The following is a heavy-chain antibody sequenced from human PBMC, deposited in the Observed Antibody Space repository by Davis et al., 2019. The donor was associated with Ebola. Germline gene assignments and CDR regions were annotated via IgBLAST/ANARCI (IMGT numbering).Heavy chain of an antibody. J-gene: IGHJ4*02. Sequence: MPGGSLRLSCAVYGGSFSGYYWSWIRQPPGKGLEWIGEINHSGSTNYNPSLKSRVTISVDTSKNQFSLKLSSVTAADTAVYYCARGGMGYYDPYVPPFDHWGQGTHVTVSS. CDR2: INHSGST. CDR3: ARGGMGYYDPYVPPFDH. CDR1: GGSFSGYY. V-gene: IGHV4-34*01. D-gene: IGHD5-12*01.